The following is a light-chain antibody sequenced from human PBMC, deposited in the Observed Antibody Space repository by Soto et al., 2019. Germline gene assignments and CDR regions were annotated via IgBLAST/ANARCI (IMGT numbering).Light chain of an antibody. CDR2: DAS. CDR1: QSVSSY. CDR3: QQRSNWPPDT. V-gene: IGKV3-11*01. J-gene: IGKJ2*01. Sequence: EIVLTQSPATLSLSPGERATLSCRASQSVSSYLAWFQHKPGQAPRLLIYDASSRATGIPARFSGSGSGTDYTLTIGTLEPEDSAVYYCQQRSNWPPDTFGQGTKLQIK.